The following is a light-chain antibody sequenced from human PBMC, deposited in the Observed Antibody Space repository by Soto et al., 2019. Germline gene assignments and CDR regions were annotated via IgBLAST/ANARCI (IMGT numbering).Light chain of an antibody. Sequence: QSALTQPASVSGSPGQSITISCTGTSSDVGGYTYVSWYQQHPGKAPKLMIYEVSERPSGVSDRFSGSKSGNTASLTISGLQAEDEADSYCSSYTRTDTVVFGGGTKLTVL. CDR1: SSDVGGYTY. J-gene: IGLJ2*01. CDR3: SSYTRTDTVV. CDR2: EVS. V-gene: IGLV2-14*01.